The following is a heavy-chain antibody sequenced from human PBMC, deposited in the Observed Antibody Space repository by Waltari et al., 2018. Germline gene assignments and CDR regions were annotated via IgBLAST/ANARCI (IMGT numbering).Heavy chain of an antibody. CDR1: GLTFSRYT. V-gene: IGHV1-58*01. CDR3: AAAPGSGWQKGAFDI. CDR2: IVLGSGNT. J-gene: IGHJ3*02. D-gene: IGHD6-19*01. Sequence: QMQLVQSGPEVKKPGNSVKVSCKASGLTFSRYTLQLVRQARGERLEWIGWIVLGSGNTNYAQKFQERVTITWDMSTTTAYMELSSLRSEDTALYYCAAAPGSGWQKGAFDIWGQGTMVTVSS.